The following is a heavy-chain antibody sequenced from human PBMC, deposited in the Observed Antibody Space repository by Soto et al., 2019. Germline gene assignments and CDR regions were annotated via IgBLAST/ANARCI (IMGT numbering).Heavy chain of an antibody. J-gene: IGHJ4*02. D-gene: IGHD2-2*01. CDR1: GGSISNYY. Sequence: QVQLQESGPRLVKPSETLSLTCIVSGGSISNYYWSWIRQPPGKGLEWIGYIYYSGRTNYNTSLQSPVSISVDTSKNQFSLKLSSVTAADTAVYYCARAVLPATAPFDYWGQGTLVTVSS. V-gene: IGHV4-59*01. CDR3: ARAVLPATAPFDY. CDR2: IYYSGRT.